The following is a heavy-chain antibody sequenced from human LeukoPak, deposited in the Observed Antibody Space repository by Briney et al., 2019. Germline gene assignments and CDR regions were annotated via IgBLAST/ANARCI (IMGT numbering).Heavy chain of an antibody. D-gene: IGHD2-15*01. CDR2: FTGSGGST. V-gene: IGHV3-23*01. J-gene: IGHJ4*02. Sequence: GGSLRLSCAASGFTFNNYAVGWVSQAPGKGLEWVSTFTGSGGSTYYADSVKGRFTISRDNSKNTLYLQMNSLRAEDTAVYYCAKGSRSGGSYYFYFWGQGTLVTVSS. CDR3: AKGSRSGGSYYFYF. CDR1: GFTFNNYA.